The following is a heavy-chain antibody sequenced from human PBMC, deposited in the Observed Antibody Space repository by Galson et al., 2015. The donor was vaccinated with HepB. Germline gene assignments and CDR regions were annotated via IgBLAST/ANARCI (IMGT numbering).Heavy chain of an antibody. CDR1: GYTFTSYG. CDR3: ARLDYYGTGSYPLPLGY. V-gene: IGHV1-18*01. D-gene: IGHD3-10*01. J-gene: IGHJ4*02. CDR2: ISAYNGNT. Sequence: SVKVSCKASGYTFTSYGISWVRQAPGQGLEWMGWISAYNGNTNYAQKLQGRVTMTTDTSTSTAYMELRSLRSDDTAVYYCARLDYYGTGSYPLPLGYWGPGTLGAVSS.